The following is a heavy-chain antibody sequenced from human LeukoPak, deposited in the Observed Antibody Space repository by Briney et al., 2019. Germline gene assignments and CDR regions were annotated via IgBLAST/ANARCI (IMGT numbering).Heavy chain of an antibody. Sequence: ASVKVSCKASGYTFTGYYIHWVRQAPGQGLEWMGWINPNSGGTNYAQKFQGRVTMTRDTSISTAYMELSRLTSDDTAVYYCARDAIVRDYSNSDYWGQGTLVAVSS. J-gene: IGHJ4*02. CDR2: INPNSGGT. D-gene: IGHD4-11*01. V-gene: IGHV1-2*02. CDR1: GYTFTGYY. CDR3: ARDAIVRDYSNSDY.